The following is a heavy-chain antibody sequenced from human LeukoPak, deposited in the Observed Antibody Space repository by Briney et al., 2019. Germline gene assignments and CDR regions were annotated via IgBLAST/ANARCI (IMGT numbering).Heavy chain of an antibody. CDR2: INPNSGGT. Sequence: ASVKVSCKASGYTFTGYYMHWERQAPGQGLEWMGWINPNSGGTNYAQKIQGRVTMTRDTSISTAYMELSRLRSDDTAVYYCARVIAAARYNWFDPWGQGTLVTVSS. V-gene: IGHV1-2*02. CDR3: ARVIAAARYNWFDP. CDR1: GYTFTGYY. D-gene: IGHD6-13*01. J-gene: IGHJ5*02.